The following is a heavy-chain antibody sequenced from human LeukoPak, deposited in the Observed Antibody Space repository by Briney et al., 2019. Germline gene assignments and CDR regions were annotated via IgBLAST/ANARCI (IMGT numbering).Heavy chain of an antibody. CDR2: IRYDGSNK. CDR3: AKVISSYSGYDSY. V-gene: IGHV3-30*02. CDR1: GFTFSSYG. D-gene: IGHD5-12*01. Sequence: GGSPRLSCAASGFTFSSYGMHWVRQAPGKGLEWVAFIRYDGSNKYYADSVKGRFTISRDNSKNTLYLQMDSLRAADTAVYYCAKVISSYSGYDSYWGQGTLVTVSS. J-gene: IGHJ4*02.